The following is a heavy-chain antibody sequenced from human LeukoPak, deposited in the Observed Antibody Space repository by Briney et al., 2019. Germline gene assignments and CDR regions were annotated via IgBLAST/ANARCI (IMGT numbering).Heavy chain of an antibody. J-gene: IGHJ6*03. CDR2: IIGSGGNT. V-gene: IGHV3-23*01. Sequence: SGGSLRLSCAASGFTFSSYAMSWVRQAPGKGLEWVSAIIGSGGNTYCADSVKGRFTISRDNSKNTLYMHMNSLRADDTAIYYCAKASGPSGYYYMDVRGKGTTVTVSS. CDR3: AKASGPSGYYYMDV. CDR1: GFTFSSYA.